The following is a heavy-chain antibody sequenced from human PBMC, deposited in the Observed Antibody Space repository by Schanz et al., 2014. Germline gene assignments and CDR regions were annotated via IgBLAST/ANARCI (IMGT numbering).Heavy chain of an antibody. Sequence: EVQLVESGGGLVQPGGSLRLSCAASGFTLSNSDMHWVRQGTGKGLEWVSTIGYLGDTYYPDSVKGRFTVSRDSGQNSLYLQMNSLRAEDTAVYYCARDLEGYDGGGGGFDPWGQGTLVTVSS. J-gene: IGHJ5*02. CDR1: GFTLSNSD. CDR3: ARDLEGYDGGGGGFDP. CDR2: IGYLGDT. D-gene: IGHD2-21*01. V-gene: IGHV3-13*01.